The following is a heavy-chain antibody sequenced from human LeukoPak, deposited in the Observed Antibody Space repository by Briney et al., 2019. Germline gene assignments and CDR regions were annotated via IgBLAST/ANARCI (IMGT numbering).Heavy chain of an antibody. CDR1: GFTFSSYA. D-gene: IGHD3-16*02. J-gene: IGHJ4*02. V-gene: IGHV3-23*01. Sequence: QPGGSLRLSCAASGFTFSSYAMSWVRQAPGEGLEWVSAISGSGGSTYYADSVKGRFTIFRDNSKNTLYLQMNSLRAEDTAVHYCAKVALYGGYYFDYWGQGTLVTVSS. CDR2: ISGSGGST. CDR3: AKVALYGGYYFDY.